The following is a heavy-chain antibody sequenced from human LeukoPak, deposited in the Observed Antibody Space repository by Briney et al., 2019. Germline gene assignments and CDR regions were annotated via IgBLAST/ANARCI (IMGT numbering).Heavy chain of an antibody. CDR2: INPNSGGT. Sequence: ASVKVSCKASGYTFTGYYMHWVRQPTGQGLEWMGRINPNSGGTNYAQKFQGRVTMTRDTSISTAYMELSRLRSDDTAVYYCAREFVYSSGWAFDYWGQGTLVTVSS. CDR3: AREFVYSSGWAFDY. CDR1: GYTFTGYY. V-gene: IGHV1-2*06. J-gene: IGHJ4*02. D-gene: IGHD6-19*01.